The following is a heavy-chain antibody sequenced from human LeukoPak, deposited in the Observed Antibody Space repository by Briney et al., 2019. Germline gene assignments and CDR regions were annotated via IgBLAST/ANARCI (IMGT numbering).Heavy chain of an antibody. Sequence: PGGSLRLSCAASGFTFSSYAMSWVRQAPGKGLEWVSTISNSDYNTYYTDSVKGRFTISRDNAKNSLYLQMNSLRAEDTALYYCARGRDSSGLAAYYFDYWGQGTLVTVSS. CDR2: ISNSDYNT. J-gene: IGHJ4*02. V-gene: IGHV3-23*01. CDR1: GFTFSSYA. CDR3: ARGRDSSGLAAYYFDY. D-gene: IGHD6-19*01.